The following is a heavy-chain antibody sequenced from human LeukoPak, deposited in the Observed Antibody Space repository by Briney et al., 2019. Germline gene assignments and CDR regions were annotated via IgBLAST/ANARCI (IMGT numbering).Heavy chain of an antibody. Sequence: SETLSLTCTFSVGSISSSSYYWGWVRQPPGKGLEWLGSIYYSGSTHYNPPLKSRVTISVDTSKNQFSLKLSSVTAADTAVYYCARSNIIVVVPAAISFSWDYWGQGTLVTVSS. J-gene: IGHJ4*02. CDR3: ARSNIIVVVPAAISFSWDY. CDR2: IYYSGST. D-gene: IGHD2-2*02. CDR1: VGSISSSSYY. V-gene: IGHV4-39*07.